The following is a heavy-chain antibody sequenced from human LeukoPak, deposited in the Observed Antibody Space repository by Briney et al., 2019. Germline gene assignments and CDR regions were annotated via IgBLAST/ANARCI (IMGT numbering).Heavy chain of an antibody. CDR3: ATRGVVGATYGENYFDY. CDR2: MNPNSGNT. V-gene: IGHV1-8*01. CDR1: GNTFSSYD. D-gene: IGHD1-26*01. J-gene: IGHJ4*02. Sequence: ASVKVSCKASGNTFSSYDINWVRQAPGQGLEWMGWMNPNSGNTGYAQKFQGRVAMTRDTSTSTAYMELSSLRSEDTAVYYCATRGVVGATYGENYFDYWGQGTLVTVSS.